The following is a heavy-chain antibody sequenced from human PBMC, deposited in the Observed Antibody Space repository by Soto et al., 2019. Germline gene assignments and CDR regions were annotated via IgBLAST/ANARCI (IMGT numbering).Heavy chain of an antibody. CDR1: GFTFSSYA. D-gene: IGHD3-22*01. V-gene: IGHV3-23*01. CDR2: ISSSGGST. Sequence: EVQLLESGGDLIQPGGSLRLSCAASGFTFSSYAMSWVRQAPGKGLGWVSAISSSGGSTFYADSVKGRFTISRDNSRNTLYLQMNSXRAXXXXXXXXXXXXPMTQPRPYFDYWGQGTLVTVSS. J-gene: IGHJ4*02. CDR3: XXXXPMTQPRPYFDY.